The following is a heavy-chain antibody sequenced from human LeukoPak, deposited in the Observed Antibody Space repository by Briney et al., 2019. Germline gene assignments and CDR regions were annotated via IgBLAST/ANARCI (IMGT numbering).Heavy chain of an antibody. CDR1: GYTFSSYY. D-gene: IGHD2-2*01. Sequence: ASVKVSCKASGYTFSSYYMHWVRQAPGQGLEWMGIIDPSGGSTSYAQKFEGRVTMTRDTSTSTVYMELSSLRSEDTAVYYCARDSSTSFLADPWGQGTLVTVSS. J-gene: IGHJ5*02. V-gene: IGHV1-46*01. CDR3: ARDSSTSFLADP. CDR2: IDPSGGST.